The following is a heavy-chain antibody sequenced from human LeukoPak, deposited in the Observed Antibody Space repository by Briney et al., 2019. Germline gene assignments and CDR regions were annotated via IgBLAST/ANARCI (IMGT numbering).Heavy chain of an antibody. D-gene: IGHD2-2*01. J-gene: IGHJ4*02. CDR2: ISSSSSTI. CDR3: ARRPSVVVPAAIDGTFDY. V-gene: IGHV3-48*01. CDR1: GFTFSSYS. Sequence: GGSLRFSCAASGFTFSSYSMNWVRQAPGKGLEWVSYISSSSSTIYYADSVKGRFTISRDNAKNSLYLQMNSLRAEDTAVYYCARRPSVVVPAAIDGTFDYWGQGTLVTVSS.